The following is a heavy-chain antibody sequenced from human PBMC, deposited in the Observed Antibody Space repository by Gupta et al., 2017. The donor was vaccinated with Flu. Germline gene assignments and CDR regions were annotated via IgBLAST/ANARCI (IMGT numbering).Heavy chain of an antibody. Sequence: QVQLVESGGGVVQPGRSLRLSCAASGFTFSGYGMHWVRQTRGKGLEWVAVIWYDGSNKYYADSVKGRFTISRDNSKNTLYLQMNSLRAEDTAVYYCARDGSPYYDILTDYFDYWGQGTLVTVSS. J-gene: IGHJ4*02. CDR2: IWYDGSNK. D-gene: IGHD3-9*01. V-gene: IGHV3-33*08. CDR3: ARDGSPYYDILTDYFDY. CDR1: GFTFSGYG.